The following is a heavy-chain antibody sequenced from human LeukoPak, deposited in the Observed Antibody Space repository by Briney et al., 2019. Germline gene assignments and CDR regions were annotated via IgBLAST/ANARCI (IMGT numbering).Heavy chain of an antibody. Sequence: PGGSLRLSCTVSGFTVSSNSMSWVRQAPGKGLEWVSFIYSDNTHYSDSVKGRLTISRDNSKNTLYLQMNSLRAEDTAAYYCARRAGAYSHPYDYWGQGTLVTVSS. J-gene: IGHJ4*02. CDR1: GFTVSSNS. D-gene: IGHD4/OR15-4a*01. CDR2: IYSDNT. V-gene: IGHV3-53*01. CDR3: ARRAGAYSHPYDY.